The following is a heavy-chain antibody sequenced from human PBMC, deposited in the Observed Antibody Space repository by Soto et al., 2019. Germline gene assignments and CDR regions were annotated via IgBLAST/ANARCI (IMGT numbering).Heavy chain of an antibody. D-gene: IGHD1-7*01. Sequence: EVQLVESGGGLVKPGGSLRLSCAASGFTFSNAWMSWVRQAPGKGLEWVGRIKSKTDGGTTDYAAPGKGRFTISRDDSKNTLYLQMNSLKTEDTAVYYCTTDGNNWNYGFDPWGQGTLVTVSS. J-gene: IGHJ5*02. CDR3: TTDGNNWNYGFDP. CDR2: IKSKTDGGTT. V-gene: IGHV3-15*01. CDR1: GFTFSNAW.